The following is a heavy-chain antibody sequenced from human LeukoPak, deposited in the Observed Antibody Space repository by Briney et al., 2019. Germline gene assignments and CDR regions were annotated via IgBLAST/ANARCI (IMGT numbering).Heavy chain of an antibody. CDR1: GDSISSDY. CDR2: INHSGST. CDR3: ARVRRTFYYYMDV. Sequence: SETLSLTCNVSGDSISSDYWSWIRQPPGKGLEWIGEINHSGSTNYNPSLKSRVTISVDTSKNQFSLKLSSVTAADTAVYYCARVRRTFYYYMDVWGKGTTVTVSS. J-gene: IGHJ6*03. V-gene: IGHV4-34*01. D-gene: IGHD1-14*01.